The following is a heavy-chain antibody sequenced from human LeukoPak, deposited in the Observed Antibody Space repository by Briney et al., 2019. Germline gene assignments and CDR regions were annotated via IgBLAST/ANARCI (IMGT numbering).Heavy chain of an antibody. CDR1: GFTFSSYG. Sequence: GGSLRLSCAVSGFTFSSYGMHWVRQAPGKGLEWVAVIWYDGSNKYYADSVKGRFTISRDNSKNTLYLQMNSLRAEDTAVYYCARDLGGNWFDPWGQGTLVTVSS. V-gene: IGHV3-33*01. CDR3: ARDLGGNWFDP. J-gene: IGHJ5*02. CDR2: IWYDGSNK.